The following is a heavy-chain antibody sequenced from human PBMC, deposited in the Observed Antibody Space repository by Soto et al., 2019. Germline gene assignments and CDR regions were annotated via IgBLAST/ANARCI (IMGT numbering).Heavy chain of an antibody. Sequence: EVQLVESGGGLVQPGGSLRLSCAASGFTFSSYSMNWVRQAPGKGLEWVSYISSSSSTIYYADSVKGRFTISRDNAKNSLYMHMNRQRAEVTAVYYCAREGGDLNWFDPWGQGTLVTVSS. CDR3: AREGGDLNWFDP. V-gene: IGHV3-48*01. CDR2: ISSSSSTI. CDR1: GFTFSSYS. J-gene: IGHJ5*02. D-gene: IGHD4-17*01.